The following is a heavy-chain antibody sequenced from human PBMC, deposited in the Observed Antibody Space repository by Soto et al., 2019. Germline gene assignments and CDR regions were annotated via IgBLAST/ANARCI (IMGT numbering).Heavy chain of an antibody. V-gene: IGHV1-69*13. D-gene: IGHD6-13*01. CDR3: AREGAAAGTGAYYYYGMDV. Sequence: SVKVSCKASGYTFTSYDISWVRQAPGQGLEWMGGIIPIFGTANYAQKFQGRVTITADESTSTAYMELSSLRSEDTAVYYCAREGAAAGTGAYYYYGMDVWGQGTTVTVSS. CDR2: IIPIFGTA. J-gene: IGHJ6*02. CDR1: GYTFTSYD.